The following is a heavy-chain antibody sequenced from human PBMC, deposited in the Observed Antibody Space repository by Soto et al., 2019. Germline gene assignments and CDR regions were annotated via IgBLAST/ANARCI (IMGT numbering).Heavy chain of an antibody. CDR1: GFTFSSYG. Sequence: GSLRLSCAASGFTFSSYGMHWVRQAPGKGLEWVAVISYDGSNKYYADSVKGRFTISRDNSKNTLYLQMNSLRAEDTAVYYCAKERTIFGVVIIHPFDYWGQGTLVTVSS. J-gene: IGHJ4*02. D-gene: IGHD3-3*01. CDR3: AKERTIFGVVIIHPFDY. CDR2: ISYDGSNK. V-gene: IGHV3-30*18.